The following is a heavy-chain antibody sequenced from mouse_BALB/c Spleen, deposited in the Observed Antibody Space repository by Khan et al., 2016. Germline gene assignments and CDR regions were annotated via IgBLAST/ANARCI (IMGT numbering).Heavy chain of an antibody. CDR1: GYSITSDYA. J-gene: IGHJ2*01. V-gene: IGHV3-2*02. CDR2: ISYSGIT. CDR3: ARDPPFDY. Sequence: EVQLQESGPGLVKPSQSLSLTCTVTGYSITSDYAWNWIRQFPGNKLEWMGYISYSGITTYNPSLKSRISITRDTSKNQFFLQLNSVTTEDTATYYCARDPPFDYWGQGTTLTVSS.